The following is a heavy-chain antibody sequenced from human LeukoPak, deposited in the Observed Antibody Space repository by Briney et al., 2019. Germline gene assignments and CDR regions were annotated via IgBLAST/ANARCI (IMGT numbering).Heavy chain of an antibody. CDR1: GFTFSDYY. J-gene: IGHJ3*01. V-gene: IGHV3-11*06. CDR2: ISSSSSYT. D-gene: IGHD5-24*01. Sequence: PGGSLRLSCAASGFTFSDYYMSWIRQAPGKGLEWVSYISSSSSYTNYADSVKGRFTISRDNAKNSLYLQMNTLRAEDTAVYYCARDASRDGYNDGAFDLWGQGTMVTVSS. CDR3: ARDASRDGYNDGAFDL.